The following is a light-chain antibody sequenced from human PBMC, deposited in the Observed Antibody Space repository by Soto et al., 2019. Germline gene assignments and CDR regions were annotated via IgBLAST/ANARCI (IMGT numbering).Light chain of an antibody. CDR3: SSYAGNNHVV. Sequence: QSALTQPPSASGSPGQSVTIACTGSSSDVGGYNYVSWYQQHPGKAPKLIIYEVNKRPSGVPDRFSGSKSGNTASLTVSGLQAEDEADYYCSSYAGNNHVVFGGGTKLTVL. J-gene: IGLJ2*01. V-gene: IGLV2-8*01. CDR2: EVN. CDR1: SSDVGGYNY.